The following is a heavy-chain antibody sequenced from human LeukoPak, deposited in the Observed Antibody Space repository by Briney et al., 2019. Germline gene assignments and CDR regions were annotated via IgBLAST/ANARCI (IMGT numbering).Heavy chain of an antibody. CDR3: AKDHFWSGSIDY. Sequence: GGSLRLSCAATGFTFSSYGMHWVRQAPGKGLEWVAFIRYDGSNKYYADSVKGRFTISRDNSKNTLYLQMNSLRAEDTAVYYCAKDHFWSGSIDYWGQGTLVTVSS. V-gene: IGHV3-30*02. CDR2: IRYDGSNK. D-gene: IGHD3-3*01. CDR1: GFTFSSYG. J-gene: IGHJ4*02.